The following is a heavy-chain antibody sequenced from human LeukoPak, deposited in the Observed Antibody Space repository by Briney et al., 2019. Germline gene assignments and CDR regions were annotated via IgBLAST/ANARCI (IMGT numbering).Heavy chain of an antibody. Sequence: SETLSLTCTVSGGSISSYYWSWIRQPPGKGLEWIGYIYYSGSTYYNPSLKSRVTISVDTSKNQFSLKLSSVTAADTAVYYCARDQTHYYDFWSGYYTDAFDIWGQGTMVTVSS. V-gene: IGHV4-59*12. CDR1: GGSISSYY. J-gene: IGHJ3*02. CDR2: IYYSGST. CDR3: ARDQTHYYDFWSGYYTDAFDI. D-gene: IGHD3-3*01.